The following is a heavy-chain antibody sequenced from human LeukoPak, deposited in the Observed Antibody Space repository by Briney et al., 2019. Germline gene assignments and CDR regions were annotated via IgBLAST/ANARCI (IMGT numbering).Heavy chain of an antibody. CDR1: GFTFSTHW. J-gene: IGHJ4*02. V-gene: IGHV3-74*01. Sequence: GGSLRLSCSASGFTFSTHWMHWVRQAPGKGLVWVSRINSDGNSINYADSVKGRFTISRDNAMSTLFLQMNSLRAEDTAVYYCYASGSFWDYDYWGQGAQVTVSS. CDR3: YASGSFWDYDY. D-gene: IGHD3-10*01. CDR2: INSDGNSI.